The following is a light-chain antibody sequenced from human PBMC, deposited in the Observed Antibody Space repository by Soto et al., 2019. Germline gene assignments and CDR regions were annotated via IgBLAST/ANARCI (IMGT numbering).Light chain of an antibody. CDR3: VLYMGSGIWV. J-gene: IGLJ2*01. V-gene: IGLV8-61*01. CDR2: STN. Sequence: VVTPEPSFSVSPGGTVTLTCGLSSGSVSTSYYPSWYQQTPGQAPRTLIYSTNTRSSGVPDRFSGSILGNKAALTITGAQADDESDYYCVLYMGSGIWVFGGGTQLTVL. CDR1: SGSVSTSYY.